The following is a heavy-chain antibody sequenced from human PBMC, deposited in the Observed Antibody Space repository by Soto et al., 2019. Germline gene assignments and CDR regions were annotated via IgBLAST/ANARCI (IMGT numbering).Heavy chain of an antibody. CDR3: ARQGSY. J-gene: IGHJ4*01. CDR1: GVSIIYTSYY. Sequence: SETLSLTCNVSGVSIIYTSYYWGWIRQPPGKGLEWIGTIYFNGNTFYNPSLKSRLTISVDTSKNQISLRLTSVTAADTAVYYCARQGSYWGHGTLVTVSS. V-gene: IGHV4-39*01. CDR2: IYFNGNT.